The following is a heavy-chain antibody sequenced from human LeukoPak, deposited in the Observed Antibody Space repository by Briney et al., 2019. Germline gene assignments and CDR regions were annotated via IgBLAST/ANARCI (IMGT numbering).Heavy chain of an antibody. CDR2: VYYSGST. CDR3: ARHYCTGDNCYYFDY. Sequence: SETLSLTCTVSGGSISSYCWSWIRQPPGKGLEWIGFVYYSGSTNYNPSLKSRVTLSVDTSKNQFSLKLNSVTAADTAVYYCARHYCTGDNCYYFDYWGQGTLVTVSS. J-gene: IGHJ4*02. CDR1: GGSISSYC. D-gene: IGHD2-15*01. V-gene: IGHV4-59*01.